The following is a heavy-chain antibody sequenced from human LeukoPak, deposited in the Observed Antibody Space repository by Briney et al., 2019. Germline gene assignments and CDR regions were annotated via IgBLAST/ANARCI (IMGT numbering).Heavy chain of an antibody. CDR3: ARDLGVADPYHS. CDR2: MYTSGST. CDR1: GGSISSYY. J-gene: IGHJ4*02. D-gene: IGHD3-16*01. V-gene: IGHV4-4*07. Sequence: SETLSLTCTVSGGSISSYYWSWIRQPAGKGLEWIGRMYTSGSTNYNPSLKSRVTMSVDTSKNQLSLKLSSVTAADTAVYYCARDLGVADPYHSWGQGTLVTVSS.